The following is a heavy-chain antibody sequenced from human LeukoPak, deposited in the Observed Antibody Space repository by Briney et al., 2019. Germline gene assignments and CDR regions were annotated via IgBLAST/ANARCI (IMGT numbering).Heavy chain of an antibody. Sequence: ASVKVSCKASGGTFSSYAISWVRQAPGQGLEWMGGIIPIFGTANYAQKFQGRVTITADKSTSTAYMELSSLRSEDTAVYYCAALPPGYCSGGSCSIGGNWFDPWGQGTPVTVSS. CDR3: AALPPGYCSGGSCSIGGNWFDP. V-gene: IGHV1-69*06. CDR1: GGTFSSYA. D-gene: IGHD2-15*01. J-gene: IGHJ5*02. CDR2: IIPIFGTA.